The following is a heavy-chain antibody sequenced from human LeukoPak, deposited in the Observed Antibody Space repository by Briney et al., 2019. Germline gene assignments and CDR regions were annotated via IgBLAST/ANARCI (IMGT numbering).Heavy chain of an antibody. CDR1: GYTFTSCA. CDR3: ARGPRITIFGVIKNWFDP. CDR2: INTNTGNP. J-gene: IGHJ5*02. Sequence: GASVKVSCKASGYTFTSCAMNWVRQAPGQGLEWMGWINTNTGNPTYAQGFTGRFVFSLDTSVSTAYLQICSLKAEDTAVYYCARGPRITIFGVIKNWFDPWGQGTLVTVSS. D-gene: IGHD3-3*01. V-gene: IGHV7-4-1*01.